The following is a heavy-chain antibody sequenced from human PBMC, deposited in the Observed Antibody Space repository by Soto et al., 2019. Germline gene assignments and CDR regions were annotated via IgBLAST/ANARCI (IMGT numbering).Heavy chain of an antibody. CDR2: IYHSGST. V-gene: IGHV4-4*02. CDR3: ARQAYCGGDCYSEFWYFDL. Sequence: QVQLQESGPGLVKPSGTLSLTCAVSGGSISSSNWWSWVRQPPGKGLEWIGEIYHSGSTNYNPSLKIRVTISVDKSKNQFSLKLSSVTAADTAVYYCARQAYCGGDCYSEFWYFDLWGRGTLVTVSS. CDR1: GGSISSSNW. D-gene: IGHD2-21*02. J-gene: IGHJ2*01.